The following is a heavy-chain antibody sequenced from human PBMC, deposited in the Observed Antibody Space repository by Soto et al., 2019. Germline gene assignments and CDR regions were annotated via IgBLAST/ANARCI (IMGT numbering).Heavy chain of an antibody. Sequence: SETLSLTCTVSGGSISSSSYYWGWIRQPPGKGLEWIGSIYYSGSTYYNPSLKSRGTISVDTSMNQFSLKLSSVTAADTAVYFCARHEWQHDGTLTASYGMKVCGQGTKVIV. D-gene: IGHD3-9*01. CDR3: ARHEWQHDGTLTASYGMKV. CDR1: GGSISSSSYY. V-gene: IGHV4-39*01. J-gene: IGHJ6*01. CDR2: IYYSGST.